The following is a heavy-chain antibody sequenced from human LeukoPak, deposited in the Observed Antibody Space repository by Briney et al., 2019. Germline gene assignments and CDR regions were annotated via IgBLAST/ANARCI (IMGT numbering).Heavy chain of an antibody. D-gene: IGHD6-19*01. V-gene: IGHV3-30*02. CDR2: IQFDGTTE. J-gene: IGHJ4*02. CDR3: ARGAAVALEL. CDR1: GFTLIDYN. Sequence: GGSLRLSCGASGFTLIDYNMHWVRQAPGKGLEYVAFIQFDGTTEYCTDSVKGRFTMSRDKSKNTLYLQMNSLRGGDTAVYYCARGAAVALELWGQGTLVTVSS.